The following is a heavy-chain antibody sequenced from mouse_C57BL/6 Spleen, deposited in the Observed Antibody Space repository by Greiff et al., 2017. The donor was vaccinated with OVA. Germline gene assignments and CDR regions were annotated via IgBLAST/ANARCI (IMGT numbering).Heavy chain of an antibody. D-gene: IGHD4-1*01. CDR3: ARWGLGWYFDV. J-gene: IGHJ1*03. CDR1: GYAFSSSW. CDR2: IYPGDGDT. V-gene: IGHV1-82*01. Sequence: VKLQQSGPELVKPGASVTLSCKASGYAFSSSWMNWVKQRPGQGLEWIGRIYPGDGDTNYNQKFKGKATLTADKSSSTAYMQLSSLTSEDAAVYFCARWGLGWYFDVWGTGTTVTVSS.